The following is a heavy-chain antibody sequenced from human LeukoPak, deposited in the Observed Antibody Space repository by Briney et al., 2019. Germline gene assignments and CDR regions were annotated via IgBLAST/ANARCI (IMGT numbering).Heavy chain of an antibody. D-gene: IGHD3-22*01. CDR2: ISNSGGSPI. J-gene: IGHJ1*01. CDR1: GFMFSDYY. Sequence: GGSLRLSCAASGFMFSDYYMSWMRQAPGKGLEWVSYISNSGGSPIYNADSVKGRFTISRDNSKNTLYLQMNSLRAEDTAVYYCATRYYYDSSGYYYVGYFQHWGQGTLVTVSS. V-gene: IGHV3-11*01. CDR3: ATRYYYDSSGYYYVGYFQH.